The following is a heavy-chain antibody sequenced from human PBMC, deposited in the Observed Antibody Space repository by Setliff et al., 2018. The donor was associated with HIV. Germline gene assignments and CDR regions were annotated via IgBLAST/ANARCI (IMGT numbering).Heavy chain of an antibody. V-gene: IGHV3-15*01. CDR3: TTDRVTDFSHYYFDY. J-gene: IGHJ4*02. CDR2: VKSKTDGGAT. Sequence: GGSLGLSCATSGFTFSYAWMSWVRQAPGKGLEWVGRVKSKTDGGATDYAAPVKGRFIISRDESQNTVYLQMNSLKTEDTAMYYCTTDRVTDFSHYYFDYWGQGTLVTVSS. D-gene: IGHD2-21*02. CDR1: GFTFSYAW.